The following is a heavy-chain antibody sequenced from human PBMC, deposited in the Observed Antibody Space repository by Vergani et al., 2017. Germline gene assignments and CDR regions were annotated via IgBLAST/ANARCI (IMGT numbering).Heavy chain of an antibody. CDR2: IYSGGIT. J-gene: IGHJ6*02. V-gene: IGHV3-66*01. CDR3: ARERFSHYGMDV. CDR1: GFTVSSNF. D-gene: IGHD3-10*01. Sequence: EVQLVESGGGLVQPGGSLRLSCAASGFTVSSNFMSWVRQAPGKGLEWVSIIYSGGITYYADSVKDRFTIFRDRSKNTLYLQINSLRAEDTAVYYCARERFSHYGMDVWGQGTTVTVS.